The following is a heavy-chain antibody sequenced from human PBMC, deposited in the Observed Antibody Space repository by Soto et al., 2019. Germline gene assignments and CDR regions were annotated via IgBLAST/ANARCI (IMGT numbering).Heavy chain of an antibody. CDR3: ARDQGYSHY. J-gene: IGHJ4*02. Sequence: EVQLVESGGGLVQPGGSLRLSCAASGFTVSSNYMTWVRQSPGKGLEWVSVIFSGGSTSYADSVKGRFTISRDNSKNTLYLQMNSLRAEDTAVYYCARDQGYSHYWGQGTLVTVSS. V-gene: IGHV3-66*01. CDR2: IFSGGST. CDR1: GFTVSSNY. D-gene: IGHD5-18*01.